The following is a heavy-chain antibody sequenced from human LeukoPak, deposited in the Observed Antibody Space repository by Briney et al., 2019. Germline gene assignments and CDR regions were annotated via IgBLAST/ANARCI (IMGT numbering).Heavy chain of an antibody. Sequence: GGSLRLSCAASGFTVSTKYMSWVRQAPGKGLEWVSLIYSDGSTYYADSVKGRITISRDSSKNTLYLQMNSLRAEDTAVYYCASYYLEWLFGWASDIWGQGTMVTVFS. V-gene: IGHV3-66*02. CDR2: IYSDGST. D-gene: IGHD3-3*01. CDR3: ASYYLEWLFGWASDI. CDR1: GFTVSTKY. J-gene: IGHJ3*02.